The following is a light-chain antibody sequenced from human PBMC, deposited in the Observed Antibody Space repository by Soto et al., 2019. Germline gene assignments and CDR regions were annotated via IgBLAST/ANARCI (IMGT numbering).Light chain of an antibody. CDR1: QSVSSN. V-gene: IGKV3-15*01. CDR3: QQSNSWPYT. Sequence: EIVMTQSPATLSVSPGERATLSCRASQSVSSNLAWYQQKPGQGPRLLFYGASTRAPGIPARFIGSGSGTDFTLTNISLQSEDFAVYYCQQSNSWPYTFGQGTKLEIK. J-gene: IGKJ2*01. CDR2: GAS.